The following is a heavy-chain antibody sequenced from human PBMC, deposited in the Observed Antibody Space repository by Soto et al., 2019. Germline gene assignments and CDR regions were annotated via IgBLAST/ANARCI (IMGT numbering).Heavy chain of an antibody. CDR2: IYYSGST. Sequence: SETLSLTCTVSGGSISSYYWSWIRQPPGKGLEWIGYIYYSGSTNYNPSLKRRVTISVDTSKNQFSLKLISVTAADTAVYYCARTNSSGYYYVDYWGQGTLVTVSS. CDR3: ARTNSSGYYYVDY. J-gene: IGHJ4*02. CDR1: GGSISSYY. V-gene: IGHV4-59*01. D-gene: IGHD3-22*01.